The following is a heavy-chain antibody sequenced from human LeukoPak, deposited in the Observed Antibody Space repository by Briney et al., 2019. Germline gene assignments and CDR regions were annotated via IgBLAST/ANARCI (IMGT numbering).Heavy chain of an antibody. D-gene: IGHD5-18*01. Sequence: SETLSLTCTVSGGSISSYYWSWIRQPPGKGLEWVGYISYSGSTNYNPSLKSRVTISVDTSMSQFSLKLSSVTAADTAVYYCARSEGWLQYYYFDHWGQGTLVTVSS. J-gene: IGHJ4*02. V-gene: IGHV4-59*08. CDR2: ISYSGST. CDR1: GGSISSYY. CDR3: ARSEGWLQYYYFDH.